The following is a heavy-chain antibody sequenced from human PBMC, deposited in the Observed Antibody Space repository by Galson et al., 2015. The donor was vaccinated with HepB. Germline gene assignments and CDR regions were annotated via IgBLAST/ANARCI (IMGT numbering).Heavy chain of an antibody. Sequence: SLRLSCAASGFTFSTYAMHWVRQAPGKGLEYVSAISNKGDTTYYADSVKGRFTISRDNSKNTLYLQISSLRTEDTAVYYCVKGGGPIVGAARTYFQHWGQGTLVTVSS. CDR1: GFTFSTYA. CDR2: ISNKGDTT. CDR3: VKGGGPIVGAARTYFQH. V-gene: IGHV3-64D*06. D-gene: IGHD1-26*01. J-gene: IGHJ1*01.